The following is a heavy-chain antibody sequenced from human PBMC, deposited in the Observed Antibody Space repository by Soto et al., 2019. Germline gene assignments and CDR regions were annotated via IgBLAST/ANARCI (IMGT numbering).Heavy chain of an antibody. CDR2: IWYDGSNK. Sequence: GGSLRLSCAASGFTFSSYGMHWVRQAPGKGLEWVAVIWYDGSNKYYADSVKGRFTISRDNSKNTLYLQMNSLRAEDTAVYYCARVPLPTVTTPYYYYYGMDVWGQGTTVTVSS. CDR1: GFTFSSYG. D-gene: IGHD4-17*01. V-gene: IGHV3-33*01. J-gene: IGHJ6*02. CDR3: ARVPLPTVTTPYYYYYGMDV.